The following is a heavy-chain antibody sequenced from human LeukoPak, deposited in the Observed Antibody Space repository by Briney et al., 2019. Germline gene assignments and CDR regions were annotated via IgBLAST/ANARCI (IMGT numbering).Heavy chain of an antibody. D-gene: IGHD3-9*01. CDR2: INHRGTT. Sequence: PSETLSLTCAVYGGSFSGYDWIWIRQPPGKGLEWIAEINHRGTTNYNPSLKSRVSISVDTSNRHFSLKLTSVTAADTAVYYCARAFDYYFDYWTQGTLVTVSS. J-gene: IGHJ4*02. CDR1: GGSFSGYD. CDR3: ARAFDYYFDY. V-gene: IGHV4-34*01.